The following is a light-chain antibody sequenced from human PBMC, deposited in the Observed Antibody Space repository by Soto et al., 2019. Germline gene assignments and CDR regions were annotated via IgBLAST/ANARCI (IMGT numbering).Light chain of an antibody. CDR1: QGISNW. CDR3: QHYNNYPWT. Sequence: AIRMTQSPSSLSASTVDRVTITCRASQGISNWLACYQQRPGKAPILLVYGASTLQSGVPSMFSVSGSGTDFNLTMSGLQSEDFATYYFQHYNNYPWTFGQGTKV. CDR2: GAS. J-gene: IGKJ1*01. V-gene: IGKV1-8*01.